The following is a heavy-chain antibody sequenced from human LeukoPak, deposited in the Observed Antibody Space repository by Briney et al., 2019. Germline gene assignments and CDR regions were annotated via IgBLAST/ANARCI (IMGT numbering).Heavy chain of an antibody. CDR3: ASGPLYYYDSSGYYPRPYYYGMDV. V-gene: IGHV1-18*01. CDR1: GYTFTSYG. Sequence: ASVKVSCKASGYTFTSYGISWVRQAPGQGLEWMGWINAYNGNTNYAQKLQGRVTMTTDTSTSTAYMELRSLRSDDTAVYYCASGPLYYYDSSGYYPRPYYYGMDVWGQGTTVTVSS. D-gene: IGHD3-22*01. CDR2: INAYNGNT. J-gene: IGHJ6*02.